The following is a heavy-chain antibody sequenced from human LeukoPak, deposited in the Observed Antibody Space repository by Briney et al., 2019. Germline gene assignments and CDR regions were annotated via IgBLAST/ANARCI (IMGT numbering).Heavy chain of an antibody. Sequence: MASETLSLTCTVSGYSISSGYYWGWIRQPPGKGLERIGSIYHSGSTYYNPSLKSRVTISVDTSKNQFSLKLSSVTAADTAVYYCAREGDSNSVGWFDPWGQGTLVTVSS. CDR2: IYHSGST. CDR3: AREGDSNSVGWFDP. J-gene: IGHJ5*02. D-gene: IGHD6-13*01. V-gene: IGHV4-38-2*02. CDR1: GYSISSGYY.